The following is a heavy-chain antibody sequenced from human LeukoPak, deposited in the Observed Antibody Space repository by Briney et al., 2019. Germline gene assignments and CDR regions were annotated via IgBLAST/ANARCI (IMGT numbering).Heavy chain of an antibody. CDR2: INHSGST. CDR3: ARVKRITMIVVVTKEYYFDY. V-gene: IGHV4-34*01. CDR1: GGSFSGYY. J-gene: IGHJ4*02. Sequence: SETLSLTCAVYGGSFSGYYWSWIRQPPGKGLEWIGEINHSGSTNYNSSLKSRVTISVDTSKNQFSLKLSSVTAADTAVYYCARVKRITMIVVVTKEYYFDYWGQGTLVTVSS. D-gene: IGHD3-22*01.